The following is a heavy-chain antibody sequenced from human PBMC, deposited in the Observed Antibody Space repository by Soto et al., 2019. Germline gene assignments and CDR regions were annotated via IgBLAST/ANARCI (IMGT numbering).Heavy chain of an antibody. Sequence: PSETLSLTCTVSGGSISSSSYYWGWIRQPPGKGLEWIGSIYYSGSTYYNPSLKSRVTISVDTSKNQFSLKLSSVTAADTAVYYCAIPYYDFWSGFYYYGMDVWGQGTTVTVSS. CDR2: IYYSGST. CDR1: GGSISSSSYY. J-gene: IGHJ6*02. D-gene: IGHD3-3*01. V-gene: IGHV4-39*01. CDR3: AIPYYDFWSGFYYYGMDV.